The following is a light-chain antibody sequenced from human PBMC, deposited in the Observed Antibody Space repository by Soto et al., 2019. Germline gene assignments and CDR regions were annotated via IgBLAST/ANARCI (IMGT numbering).Light chain of an antibody. CDR1: QSLGSY. J-gene: IGKJ5*01. CDR2: AVS. CDR3: QKSYSVPIN. Sequence: DIQMTHSPSSLSASVLYIVTITFRASQSLGSYLNWYQQKAGKAPERLIYAVSTLQSGVPSRFSGSGSGTDFTLTISSLQPEDFATYYCQKSYSVPINFGQGTRLEIK. V-gene: IGKV1-39*01.